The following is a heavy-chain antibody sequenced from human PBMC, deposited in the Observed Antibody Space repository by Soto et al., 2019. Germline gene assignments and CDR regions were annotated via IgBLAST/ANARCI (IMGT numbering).Heavy chain of an antibody. J-gene: IGHJ3*02. CDR3: AKGGVGSTSNAFDI. V-gene: IGHV3-30*18. CDR2: ISYDGSNK. Sequence: RGSLRLSCAASGFTFRSYGMHWVRQAPGKGLEWVAVISYDGSNKYYADSVKGRFTISRDNSKNTLYLQMNSLRAEDTAVYYCAKGGVGSTSNAFDIWGQGTMVTVSS. CDR1: GFTFRSYG. D-gene: IGHD1-26*01.